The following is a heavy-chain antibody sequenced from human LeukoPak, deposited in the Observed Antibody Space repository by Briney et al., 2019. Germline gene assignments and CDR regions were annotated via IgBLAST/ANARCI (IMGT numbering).Heavy chain of an antibody. CDR3: ARDPSRYDILTGYDY. Sequence: ASVKVSCKASGYTFTSYDINWVRQATGQGLEWMGWMNPNSGNTGYAQKFQGRVTITRNTSISTAYMELSRLRSDDTAVYYCARDPSRYDILTGYDYWGQGTLVTVSS. J-gene: IGHJ4*02. CDR2: MNPNSGNT. D-gene: IGHD3-9*01. V-gene: IGHV1-8*02. CDR1: GYTFTSYD.